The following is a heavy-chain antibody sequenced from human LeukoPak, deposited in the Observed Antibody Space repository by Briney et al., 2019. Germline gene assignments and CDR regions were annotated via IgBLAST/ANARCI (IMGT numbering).Heavy chain of an antibody. CDR1: GYTFTGYY. D-gene: IGHD3-3*01. Sequence: ASVKVSCKASGYTFTGYYMHWVRQAPGQGLEWMGWINPNSGGTNYAQKFQGWVTMTRDTSISTAYMELSRLRSDDTAVYYCARTRGGYYPLGAFDIWGQGTMVTVSS. CDR3: ARTRGGYYPLGAFDI. J-gene: IGHJ3*02. CDR2: INPNSGGT. V-gene: IGHV1-2*04.